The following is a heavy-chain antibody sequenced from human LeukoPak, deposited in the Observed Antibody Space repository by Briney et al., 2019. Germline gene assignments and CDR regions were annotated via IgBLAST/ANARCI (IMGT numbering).Heavy chain of an antibody. J-gene: IGHJ3*02. V-gene: IGHV1-2*02. CDR1: GYTFTAYY. CDR2: INPNSGGT. Sequence: AASVEVSCKASGYTFTAYYMHWVRRAPGQGLEWMGWINPNSGGTNYAQKFQGRVTMTRDTSISTAYMELSRLRSDDTAVYYCWYYYDSSNAVVNAFDIWGQGTMVTVSS. D-gene: IGHD3-22*01. CDR3: WYYYDSSNAVVNAFDI.